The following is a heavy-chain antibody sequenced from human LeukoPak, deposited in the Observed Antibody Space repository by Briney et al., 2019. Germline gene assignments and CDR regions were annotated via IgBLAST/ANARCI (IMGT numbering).Heavy chain of an antibody. CDR2: IRGSGDST. V-gene: IGHV3-23*01. Sequence: QPGGSLRLSCAASGFTFSSYWMSWVRQAPGKGLEWVSSIRGSGDSTYYADSVKGRFIISRDNSKNTLYLQISSLRVEDTAIYYCAKDGISGWYGNHFDFWGQGTLVTGSS. CDR3: AKDGISGWYGNHFDF. D-gene: IGHD6-19*01. J-gene: IGHJ4*02. CDR1: GFTFSSYW.